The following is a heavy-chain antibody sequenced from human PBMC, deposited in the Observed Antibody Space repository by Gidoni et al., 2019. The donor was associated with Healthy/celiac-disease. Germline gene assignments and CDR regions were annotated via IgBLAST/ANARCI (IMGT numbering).Heavy chain of an antibody. D-gene: IGHD3-22*01. CDR2: MNPNSGNT. Sequence: QVQLVQSGAEVKKPGASVKVSCKASGYTFTSYDINWVRQATGQGLEWMGWMNPNSGNTGYAQKFQGRVTMTRNTSISTAYMELSSLRSEDTAVYYCARRNYDSSGYYPYYYYYGMDVWGQGTTVTVSS. J-gene: IGHJ6*02. V-gene: IGHV1-8*01. CDR1: GYTFTSYD. CDR3: ARRNYDSSGYYPYYYYYGMDV.